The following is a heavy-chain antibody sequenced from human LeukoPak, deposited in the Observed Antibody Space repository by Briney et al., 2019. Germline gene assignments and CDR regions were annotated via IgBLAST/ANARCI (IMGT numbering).Heavy chain of an antibody. J-gene: IGHJ5*02. Sequence: PSETLSLTCTVSGGSISSYYWSWIRQPPGKGLEWIGYIYYSGSTNYNPSLKSRVTMSVDTSKNQFSLKLSSVTAADTAVYYCARGGQLFDPWGQGTLVTVSS. D-gene: IGHD6-13*01. CDR1: GGSISSYY. V-gene: IGHV4-59*01. CDR2: IYYSGST. CDR3: ARGGQLFDP.